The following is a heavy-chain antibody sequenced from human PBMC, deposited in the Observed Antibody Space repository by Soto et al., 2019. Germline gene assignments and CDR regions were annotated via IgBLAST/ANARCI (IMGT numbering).Heavy chain of an antibody. CDR1: VGTFSSYA. Sequence: QVQLVQAGAEVKKPGSSVKVSCKASVGTFSSYAISWVRQAPGQGLEWMGGIIHIFGTANYAQKFQRRVTIPADESTGTAYMELSSLRSEDTAVYYCARAESGSRDGYNNVWGQGTLVTVSS. D-gene: IGHD5-12*01. CDR3: ARAESGSRDGYNNV. J-gene: IGHJ4*02. V-gene: IGHV1-69*12. CDR2: IIHIFGTA.